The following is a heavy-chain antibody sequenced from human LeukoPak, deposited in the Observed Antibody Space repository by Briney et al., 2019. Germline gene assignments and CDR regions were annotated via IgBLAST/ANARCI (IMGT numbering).Heavy chain of an antibody. V-gene: IGHV4-59*01. CDR3: AKSLLGFYYYYGLDV. Sequence: SETLSLTCTVSGGSIGSYYWSWIRQPPGKGLEWVGYIHYSGDTNYNPSLKSRVTISVDTSKKQFSLKVSSVTAADTAVYYCAKSLLGFYYYYGLDVWGQGTTVTVSS. CDR1: GGSIGSYY. D-gene: IGHD7-27*01. J-gene: IGHJ6*02. CDR2: IHYSGDT.